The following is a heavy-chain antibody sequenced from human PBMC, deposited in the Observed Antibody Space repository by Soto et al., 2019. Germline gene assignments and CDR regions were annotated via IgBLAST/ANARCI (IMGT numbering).Heavy chain of an antibody. V-gene: IGHV3-30-3*01. J-gene: IGHJ5*02. Sequence: GGSLRLSCAASGFTFSSYAMHWVRQAPGKGLEWVAVISYDGSNKYYADSVKGRFTISRDNSKNTLYLQMNSLRAEDTAVYYCARDPVPFSESLLFGWFDPWGQGTLVTVSS. D-gene: IGHD3-3*01. CDR2: ISYDGSNK. CDR1: GFTFSSYA. CDR3: ARDPVPFSESLLFGWFDP.